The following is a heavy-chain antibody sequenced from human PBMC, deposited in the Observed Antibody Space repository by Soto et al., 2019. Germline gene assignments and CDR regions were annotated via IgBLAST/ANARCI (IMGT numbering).Heavy chain of an antibody. CDR1: TVSSNY. J-gene: IGHJ4*02. D-gene: IGHD4-17*01. Sequence: TVSSNYMSWVRQAPGKGLEWVSVIYSGGSTYYADSVKGRFTISRHNSKNTLYLQMNSLRAEDTAVYYCARRALNYGAQLDYWGQGTLVTVSS. CDR2: IYSGGST. V-gene: IGHV3-53*04. CDR3: ARRALNYGAQLDY.